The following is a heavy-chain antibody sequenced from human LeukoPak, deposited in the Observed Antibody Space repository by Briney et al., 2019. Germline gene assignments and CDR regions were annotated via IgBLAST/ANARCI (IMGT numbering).Heavy chain of an antibody. CDR3: ARGRYSYSSNWSTVNWFDP. V-gene: IGHV4-34*01. D-gene: IGHD6-13*01. J-gene: IGHJ5*02. CDR2: ITHSGFT. Sequence: PSETLSLTCAVYGGSFSGYYWNWIRQPPGKGLEWIGEITHSGFTTYNPSLKSRITFSVDTSKNQIFLRLTSVTAADTAVYYCARGRYSYSSNWSTVNWFDPWGQGTLVTVSS. CDR1: GGSFSGYY.